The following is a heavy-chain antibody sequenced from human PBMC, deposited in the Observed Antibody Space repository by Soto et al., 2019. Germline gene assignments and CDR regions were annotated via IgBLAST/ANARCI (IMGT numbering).Heavy chain of an antibody. J-gene: IGHJ4*02. CDR1: GGTFSDYT. V-gene: IGHV1-69*08. CDR2: FIPILDKT. CDR3: ATDHSMRYGDYLFVH. Sequence: QIQLVQSGAEVRKPGSSVKVSCTFSGGTFSDYTINWVRQAPGHGLEWLGRFIPILDKTHYAQKFEGRVTIAADTSPDTSSNTVSLNRNSLTSDDTAIYHCATDHSMRYGDYLFVHWRQGALVTVSS. D-gene: IGHD4-17*01.